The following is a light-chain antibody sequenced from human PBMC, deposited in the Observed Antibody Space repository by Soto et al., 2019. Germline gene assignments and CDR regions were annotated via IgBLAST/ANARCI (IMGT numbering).Light chain of an antibody. CDR3: HQYYGIPWT. V-gene: IGKV4-1*01. Sequence: DIVTTQSPDSLTVSLGERATIKCRTGQSVLYSSNNKHYLAWYQQRLGQPPKPLITWATVREPGVPERFTGRVSGSDFPLTITNLRAEDVATYFCHQYYGIPWTCGQGTRV. J-gene: IGKJ1*01. CDR2: WAT. CDR1: QSVLYSSNNKHY.